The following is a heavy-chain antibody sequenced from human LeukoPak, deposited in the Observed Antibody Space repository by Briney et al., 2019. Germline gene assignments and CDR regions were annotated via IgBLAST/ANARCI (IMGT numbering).Heavy chain of an antibody. CDR2: IWYDGSNK. Sequence: PGGSLRLSCAASGFTFSSYGMYWVRQAPGKGLEWVAVIWYDGSNKYYADSVKGRFTISRDNFKNTVYLQMNSLRAEDTAVYYCARDKATMGGNPFDYWGQGTLVTVSS. V-gene: IGHV3-33*01. J-gene: IGHJ4*02. CDR1: GFTFSSYG. CDR3: ARDKATMGGNPFDY. D-gene: IGHD4-23*01.